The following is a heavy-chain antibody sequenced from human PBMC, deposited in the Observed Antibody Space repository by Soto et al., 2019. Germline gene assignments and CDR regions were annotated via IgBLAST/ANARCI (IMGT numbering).Heavy chain of an antibody. CDR3: ARGGDYYYGLDV. J-gene: IGHJ6*02. V-gene: IGHV1-18*01. CDR1: GYTFTSYG. D-gene: IGHD3-16*01. Sequence: GASVKVSCKVSGYTFTSYGVSWVRQAPGQGLEWMGWISAFNGQTNYIQKVQGRVTLTTEASTSTAYMELRSLRSDDTAVDYCARGGDYYYGLDVWGQGTTVTV. CDR2: ISAFNGQT.